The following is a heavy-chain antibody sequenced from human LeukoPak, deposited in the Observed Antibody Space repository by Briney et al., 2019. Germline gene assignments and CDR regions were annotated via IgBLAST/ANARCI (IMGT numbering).Heavy chain of an antibody. CDR2: IKPDGTTK. J-gene: IGHJ4*02. V-gene: IGHV3-7*03. Sequence: GGSQRLSCAASGFPFSSYSMTWVRQAPGKGLEWVANIKPDGTTKFYVDSVKGRFTISRDNALNSLYLQMNSLRAEDTAIYYCARSIPYGTTWYGRSDYWGQGTLVTVSS. D-gene: IGHD6-13*01. CDR1: GFPFSSYS. CDR3: ARSIPYGTTWYGRSDY.